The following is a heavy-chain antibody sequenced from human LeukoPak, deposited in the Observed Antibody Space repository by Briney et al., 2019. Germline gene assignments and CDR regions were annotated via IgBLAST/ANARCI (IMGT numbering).Heavy chain of an antibody. CDR2: INTDGNST. CDR3: ARDCSYDSSGYPDY. J-gene: IGHJ4*02. V-gene: IGHV3-74*01. CDR1: GFTFSSYA. D-gene: IGHD3-22*01. Sequence: GESLRLSCAASGFTFSSYAMSWVRQAPGKGLVWVSRINTDGNSTRYADSVKGRFTISRDNAKNTLYLQMNSLRAEDTAVYYCARDCSYDSSGYPDYWGQGTLVTVSS.